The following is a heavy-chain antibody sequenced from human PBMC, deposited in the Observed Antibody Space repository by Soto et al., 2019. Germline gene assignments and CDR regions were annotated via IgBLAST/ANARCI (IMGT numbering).Heavy chain of an antibody. J-gene: IGHJ3*02. V-gene: IGHV3-11*01. CDR3: ANLEGYYDYIWGSYRYTPTQHDAFDI. D-gene: IGHD3-16*02. Sequence: GGSLRLSCAASGFTFSDYYMSWIRQAPGKGLEWVSYISSSGSTIYYADSVKGRFTISRDNAKNSLYLQMNSLRAEDTAVYYCANLEGYYDYIWGSYRYTPTQHDAFDIWGQGTMVTVSS. CDR1: GFTFSDYY. CDR2: ISSSGSTI.